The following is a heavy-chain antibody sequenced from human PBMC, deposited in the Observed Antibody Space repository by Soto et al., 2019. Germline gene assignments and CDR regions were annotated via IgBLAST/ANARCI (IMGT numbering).Heavy chain of an antibody. CDR2: INHSGST. J-gene: IGHJ5*02. CDR1: GGSFSGYY. Sequence: SETLSLTCAVYGGSFSGYYWSWIRQPPGKGLEWIGEINHSGSTNYNPSLKSRVTISVDTSKNQFSLKLSSVTAADTAVYYCARSPYYYGSGSYHWGQGTLITVS. CDR3: ARSPYYYGSGSYH. V-gene: IGHV4-34*01. D-gene: IGHD3-10*01.